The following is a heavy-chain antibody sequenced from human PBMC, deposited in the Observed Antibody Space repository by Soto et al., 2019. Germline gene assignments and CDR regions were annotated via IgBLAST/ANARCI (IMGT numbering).Heavy chain of an antibody. CDR3: AKAQVVDTRYNWFAP. Sequence: GGSLRLSCAASGFTFSTYAMSWVRQAPGKGQEWVSGISGGAGSTYYADSVKGRFTISRVNSKNTLYLQMNNLRAEDTAVYYCAKAQVVDTRYNWFAPWGQGTLVTVSS. J-gene: IGHJ5*02. V-gene: IGHV3-23*01. D-gene: IGHD2-15*01. CDR1: GFTFSTYA. CDR2: ISGGAGST.